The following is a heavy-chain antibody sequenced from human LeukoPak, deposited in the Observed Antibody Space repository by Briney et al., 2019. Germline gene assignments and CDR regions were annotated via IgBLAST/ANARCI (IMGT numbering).Heavy chain of an antibody. Sequence: SGPTLVKPTQTLXLTCTFSGFSLSTSGVGVGWLRQPPGKALEWLALIYWDDDKRYSPSLKSRVTITKDTSKNQVVLTMTNMDPVDTATYYCSRLLRYFDCFDYWGQGTLVTVSS. CDR3: SRLLRYFDCFDY. D-gene: IGHD3-9*01. CDR1: GFSLSTSGVG. J-gene: IGHJ4*02. V-gene: IGHV2-5*02. CDR2: IYWDDDK.